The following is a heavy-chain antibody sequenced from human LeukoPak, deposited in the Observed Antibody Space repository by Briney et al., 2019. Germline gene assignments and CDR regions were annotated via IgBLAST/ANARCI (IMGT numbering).Heavy chain of an antibody. CDR3: ARIPNLWSGYYVGAFDI. J-gene: IGHJ3*02. Sequence: SVKVSCKASGGTFSSYAISWVRQAPGQGLEWMGGIIPIFGTANYAQKFQGRVTITADESTSTAYMELSSLRSEDTAVYYCARIPNLWSGYYVGAFDIWGQGTMVTVSS. D-gene: IGHD3-3*01. CDR1: GGTFSSYA. CDR2: IIPIFGTA. V-gene: IGHV1-69*13.